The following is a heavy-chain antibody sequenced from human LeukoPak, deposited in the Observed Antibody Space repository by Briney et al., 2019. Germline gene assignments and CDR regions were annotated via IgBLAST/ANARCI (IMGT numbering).Heavy chain of an antibody. CDR2: ISGDGGST. J-gene: IGHJ6*02. CDR3: AKDKGYFGSGSYYYYNYAMDV. V-gene: IGHV3-43*02. D-gene: IGHD3-10*01. Sequence: PGGSLRLSCAASGFIFYDYAMHWVRHAPGKGVEWVPLISGDGGSTYYADSVKGRFTISIDNIKNSLYLQMDSLRTEDSALYYCAKDKGYFGSGSYYYYNYAMDVWGQGTTVTVSS. CDR1: GFIFYDYA.